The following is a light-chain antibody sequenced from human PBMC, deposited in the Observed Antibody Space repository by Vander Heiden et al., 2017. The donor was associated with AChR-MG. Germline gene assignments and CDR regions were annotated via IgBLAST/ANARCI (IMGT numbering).Light chain of an antibody. CDR1: SSAVGRSHY. V-gene: IGLV2-14*03. Sequence: SITISCTGTSSAVGRSHYVSWFQQHPGKAPQLIIYDVTKRPSGVSYRFSGSKSGNTASLTISGLQAEDEADYYCNSYTSSNTRVFGGGTKLTVL. CDR3: NSYTSSNTRV. CDR2: DVT. J-gene: IGLJ3*02.